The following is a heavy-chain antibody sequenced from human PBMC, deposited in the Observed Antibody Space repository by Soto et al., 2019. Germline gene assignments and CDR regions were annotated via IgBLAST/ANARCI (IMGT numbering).Heavy chain of an antibody. CDR2: VNPNTGGA. V-gene: IGHV1-8*01. J-gene: IGHJ2*01. Sequence: QVQLVQSGAELKKPGASVRVSYKASGYTFGDYDINWVRQATGQGLEWVGWVNPNTGGAGYAQKFQGRVTLTRITSINTAYMDLSSLTSEDTAVYYCARSTRIPLWYFDIWGRGTVVAVSS. D-gene: IGHD1-1*01. CDR1: GYTFGDYD. CDR3: ARSTRIPLWYFDI.